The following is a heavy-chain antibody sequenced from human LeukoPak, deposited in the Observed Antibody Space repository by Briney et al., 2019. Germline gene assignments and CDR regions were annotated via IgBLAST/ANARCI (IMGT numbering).Heavy chain of an antibody. D-gene: IGHD1-26*01. CDR2: IYTSGST. CDR3: ARGKYSGSYYYYMDV. V-gene: IGHV4-61*02. Sequence: SQTLSLTCTVSGGSISSGSYYWSWIRQPAGKGLEWIGRIYTSGSTNYNPSLKSRVTISVDTSKNQFSLKLSSVTAADTAVYYCARGKYSGSYYYYMDVWGKGTTVTVSS. CDR1: GGSISSGSYY. J-gene: IGHJ6*03.